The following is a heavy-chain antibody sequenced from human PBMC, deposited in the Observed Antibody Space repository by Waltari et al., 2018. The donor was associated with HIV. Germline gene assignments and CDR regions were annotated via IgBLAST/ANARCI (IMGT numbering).Heavy chain of an antibody. Sequence: QVQLQESGPGLVKPSETLSLTCTVSGGSISSYYWSWIRQPPGKGLEWIGYIYYSGSTNDNPSLQSRVTISVDTSKSQFSLKLSSVTAADTAVYYCASIGDYYGSGSPGYFDYWGQGTLVTVSS. CDR3: ASIGDYYGSGSPGYFDY. V-gene: IGHV4-59*01. CDR2: IYYSGST. D-gene: IGHD3-10*01. J-gene: IGHJ4*02. CDR1: GGSISSYY.